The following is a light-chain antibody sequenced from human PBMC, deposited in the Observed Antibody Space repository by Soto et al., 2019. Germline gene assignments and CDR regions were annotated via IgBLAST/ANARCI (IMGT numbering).Light chain of an antibody. CDR1: SSNIGSNY. CDR3: AAWDDSLSAWV. Sequence: QSVLTQPPSASGTPGQRVTISCSESSSNIGSNYVYWYQQVPGTAPKLLIYRNNQRPSGLPDRFSGSKSGTSASLAISGLRSEDEADYYCAAWDDSLSAWVFGGGTKVTVL. V-gene: IGLV1-47*01. J-gene: IGLJ3*02. CDR2: RNN.